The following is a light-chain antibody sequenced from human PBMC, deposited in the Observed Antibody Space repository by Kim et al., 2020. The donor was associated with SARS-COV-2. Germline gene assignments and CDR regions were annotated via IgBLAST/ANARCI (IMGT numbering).Light chain of an antibody. J-gene: IGLJ3*02. V-gene: IGLV3-19*01. CDR3: NSRDSSGHRWV. Sequence: SSELTQDPAVSVALGQTVRITCQGDSLRTFYASWYQQKPGQAPILVIYGENNRPSGIPDRFSGSSSGNTASLTITGAQAEDEADFYCNSRDSSGHRWVFGGGTQLTVL. CDR2: GEN. CDR1: SLRTFY.